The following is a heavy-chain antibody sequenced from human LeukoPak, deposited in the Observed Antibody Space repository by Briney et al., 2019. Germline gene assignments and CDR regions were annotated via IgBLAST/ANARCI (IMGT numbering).Heavy chain of an antibody. CDR2: IYYSGST. CDR1: CGSISSDY. Sequence: SETLSLTCTVSCGSISSDYWSWIRQPPGKGLEWIGYIYYSGSTNYNPSLKSRVTISVDTSQNQFSLKLSSVTAADTAVYYCARHGAYSYGSGTDCWGQGTLVTVSS. V-gene: IGHV4-59*08. J-gene: IGHJ4*02. D-gene: IGHD5-18*01. CDR3: ARHGAYSYGSGTDC.